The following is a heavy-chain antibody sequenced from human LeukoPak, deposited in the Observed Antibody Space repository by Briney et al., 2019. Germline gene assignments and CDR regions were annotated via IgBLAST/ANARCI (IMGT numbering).Heavy chain of an antibody. Sequence: PSGTLSLTCGVSGGSISNTNWWSWVRQPPGQGLEWIGEISLTGLTHYTPSLESRVTVSLDKSKNQLSLNLPSVTAADTAVYYCSRENGAFSPFGYWGQGILVTVLS. CDR3: SRENGAFSPFGY. V-gene: IGHV4-4*02. CDR1: GGSISNTNW. CDR2: ISLTGLT. J-gene: IGHJ4*02. D-gene: IGHD2-8*01.